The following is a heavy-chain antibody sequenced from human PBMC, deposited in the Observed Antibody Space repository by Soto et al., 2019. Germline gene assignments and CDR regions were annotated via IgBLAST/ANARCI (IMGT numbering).Heavy chain of an antibody. CDR1: GGTFSSYA. V-gene: IGHV1-69*06. D-gene: IGHD4-4*01. CDR2: IIPIFGTA. J-gene: IGHJ4*02. CDR3: ARTSTVTTQPTDF. Sequence: SVKVSCKASGGTFSSYAISWVRQAPGQGLEWMGGIIPIFGTANYAQKFQGRVTITADKSTSRAYMELSSLRSEDTAVYYCARTSTVTTQPTDFWGQGTLLTVSS.